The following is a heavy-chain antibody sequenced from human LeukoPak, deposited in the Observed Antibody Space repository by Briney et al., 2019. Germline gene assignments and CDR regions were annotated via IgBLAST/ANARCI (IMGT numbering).Heavy chain of an antibody. CDR1: GGSISSGGYY. CDR2: IYYSGST. Sequence: PSETLSLTCAVSGGSISSGGYYWSWIRQHPGKGLEWIGYIYYSGSTYYNPSLKSRVTISVDTSKNQFSLKLSSVTAADTAVYYCARSGYYYDSSGYSDAFDIWGQGTMVTVSS. D-gene: IGHD3-22*01. J-gene: IGHJ3*02. V-gene: IGHV4-31*11. CDR3: ARSGYYYDSSGYSDAFDI.